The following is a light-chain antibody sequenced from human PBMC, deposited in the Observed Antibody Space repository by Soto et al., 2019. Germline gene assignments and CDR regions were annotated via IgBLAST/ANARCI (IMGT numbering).Light chain of an antibody. CDR1: SGHINYA. CDR2: VSSDGSH. J-gene: IGLJ3*02. CDR3: QTWGTGIETV. V-gene: IGLV4-69*01. Sequence: QLVLTQSPSASASLGASVKLTCTLSSGHINYAIAWHQQQPEKGPRYLMKVSSDGSHNKGDGIPDRFSGSSSGAERYLTISSLQSEDEADYYCQTWGTGIETVFGGGTKLTVL.